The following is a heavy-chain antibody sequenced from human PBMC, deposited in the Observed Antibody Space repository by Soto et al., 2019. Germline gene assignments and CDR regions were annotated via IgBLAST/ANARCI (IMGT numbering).Heavy chain of an antibody. Sequence: SETLSLTCTVPGGSISSYYWSWIRQPPGKGLEWIGYIYYSGSTNYNPSLKSRVTISVDTSKNQFSLKLSSVTAADTAVYYCARLATDIVVVVAATEDGAFDIWGEGTMVTVSS. D-gene: IGHD2-15*01. J-gene: IGHJ3*02. V-gene: IGHV4-59*01. CDR3: ARLATDIVVVVAATEDGAFDI. CDR1: GGSISSYY. CDR2: IYYSGST.